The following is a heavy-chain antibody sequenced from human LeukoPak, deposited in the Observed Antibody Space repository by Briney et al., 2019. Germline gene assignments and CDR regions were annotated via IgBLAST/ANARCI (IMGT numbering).Heavy chain of an antibody. J-gene: IGHJ6*02. V-gene: IGHV3-48*02. CDR2: ISSSSSTI. CDR1: GFTFSSYS. CDR3: ARDEPRVGYYGMDV. Sequence: PGGSLRLSCAASGFTFSSYSMNWVRQAPGKGLEWVSYISSSSSTIYYADSVKGRFTISGDNAKNSLYLQMNSLRDEDTAVYYCARDEPRVGYYGMDVWGQGTTVTVSS. D-gene: IGHD4-23*01.